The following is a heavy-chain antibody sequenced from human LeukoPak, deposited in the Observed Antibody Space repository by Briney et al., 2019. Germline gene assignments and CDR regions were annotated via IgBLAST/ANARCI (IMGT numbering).Heavy chain of an antibody. CDR2: IYYSGST. J-gene: IGHJ4*02. V-gene: IGHV4-59*01. Sequence: KTSETLSLTCTVSGGSISSYYWGWIRQPPGKGLEWIGYIYYSGSTNYNPSLKSRVTISVDTSKNQFSLKLSSVTAADTAVYYCARGDYVWGSYRYPGSFDYWGQGTLVTVSS. CDR3: ARGDYVWGSYRYPGSFDY. D-gene: IGHD3-16*02. CDR1: GGSISSYY.